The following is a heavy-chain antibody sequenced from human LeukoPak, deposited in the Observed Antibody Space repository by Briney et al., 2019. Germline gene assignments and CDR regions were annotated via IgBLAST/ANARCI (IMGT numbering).Heavy chain of an antibody. D-gene: IGHD2-2*02. V-gene: IGHV1-18*01. CDR2: ISAYNGNT. J-gene: IGHJ6*03. Sequence: ASVKVSCKASGYTFTSYGISWVRQAPGQGLEWMGWISAYNGNTNYAQKLQGRVTMTTDTSTSTAYMELRGLRSDDTAVYYCARESYCSSTSCYTEYYYYYMDVWGKGTTVTVSS. CDR3: ARESYCSSTSCYTEYYYYYMDV. CDR1: GYTFTSYG.